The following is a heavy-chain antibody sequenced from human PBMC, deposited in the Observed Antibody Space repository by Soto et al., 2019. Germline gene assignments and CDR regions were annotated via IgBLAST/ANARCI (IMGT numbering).Heavy chain of an antibody. Sequence: QVQLVESGGGVVQPGRSLRLSCAASGFTFSSYGMHWVRLAPGKGLEWVAVISYDGSNKYYADSVKGRFTISRDNSKNTLYLQMNSLRAEDTAVYYCAKDQLRGVRGVITYYYGMDVWGQGTTVTVSS. CDR3: AKDQLRGVRGVITYYYGMDV. CDR1: GFTFSSYG. D-gene: IGHD3-10*01. CDR2: ISYDGSNK. V-gene: IGHV3-30*18. J-gene: IGHJ6*02.